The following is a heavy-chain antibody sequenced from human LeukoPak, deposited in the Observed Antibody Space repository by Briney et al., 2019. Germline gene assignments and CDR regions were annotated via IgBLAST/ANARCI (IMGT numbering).Heavy chain of an antibody. V-gene: IGHV4-61*02. J-gene: IGHJ4*02. CDR2: IYTSGST. D-gene: IGHD6-13*01. CDR3: ARGPSGYSSSWYGGGYFDY. CDR1: GGSISSGSYY. Sequence: SQTLSLTCTVSGGSISSGSYYWSRIRQPAGKGLEWIGRIYTSGSTNYNPSLKSRVTISVDTSKNQFSLKLSSVTAADTAVYYCARGPSGYSSSWYGGGYFDYWGQGTLVTVSS.